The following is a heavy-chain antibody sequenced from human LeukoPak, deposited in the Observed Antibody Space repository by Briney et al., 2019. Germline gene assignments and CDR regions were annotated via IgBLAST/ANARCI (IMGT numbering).Heavy chain of an antibody. CDR1: GFTFSTYA. CDR3: AKVRPKTVVVAATSLDY. J-gene: IGHJ4*02. CDR2: ISGSGGST. Sequence: GGSLRLSCAASGFTFSTYAMNRVRQAPGKGLEWVSVISGSGGSTYYADSVKGRFTISRANLKNTLYLQMNSLRAEDTAVYYCAKVRPKTVVVAATSLDYWGQGILVTVSS. D-gene: IGHD2-15*01. V-gene: IGHV3-23*01.